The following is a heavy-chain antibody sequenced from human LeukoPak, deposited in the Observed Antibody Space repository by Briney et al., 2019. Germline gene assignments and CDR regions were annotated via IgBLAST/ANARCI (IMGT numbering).Heavy chain of an antibody. CDR2: ISYDGSNK. CDR3: ASRYDY. J-gene: IGHJ4*02. CDR1: GFTFSSYA. D-gene: IGHD3-9*01. V-gene: IGHV3-30*01. Sequence: GGSLRLSCAASGFTFSSYAMHWVRQAPGKGLEWVAVISYDGSNKYYADPVKGRFTISRDNSKNTLYLQTNSLRAEDTAVYYCASRYDYWGQGTLVTVSS.